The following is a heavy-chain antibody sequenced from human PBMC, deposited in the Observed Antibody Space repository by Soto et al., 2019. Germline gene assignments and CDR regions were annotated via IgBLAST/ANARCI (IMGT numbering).Heavy chain of an antibody. Sequence: SVKVSCKASGGTFSSYGISWVRQAPGQGLEWMGGIIPILGTANYALRFQGRVTITADKSTSTAYMELSSLGSEGTSVYYCARGRIPSSPLNNYKIGRDVWGQGITVTVSS. V-gene: IGHV1-69*10. CDR1: GGTFSSYG. CDR2: IIPILGTA. J-gene: IGHJ6*02. CDR3: ARGRIPSSPLNNYKIGRDV. D-gene: IGHD6-6*01.